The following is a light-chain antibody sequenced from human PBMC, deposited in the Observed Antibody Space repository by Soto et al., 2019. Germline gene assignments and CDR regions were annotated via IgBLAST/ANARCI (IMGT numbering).Light chain of an antibody. CDR3: SSYTSSSTLEV. CDR1: SSDVGGYNY. V-gene: IGLV2-14*01. J-gene: IGLJ1*01. CDR2: DVS. Sequence: QSALTQPASVSGSSGQSITISCTGTSSDVGGYNYVSWYQQHPGKAPKLMIYDVSNRPSGVSNRFSGSKSGNTASLTISGLQAEDEADYYCSSYTSSSTLEVFGTGTKLTVL.